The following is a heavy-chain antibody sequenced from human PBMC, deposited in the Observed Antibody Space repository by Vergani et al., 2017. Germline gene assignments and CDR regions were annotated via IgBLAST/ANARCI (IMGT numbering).Heavy chain of an antibody. CDR2: IIHIFGTA. CDR3: AGAQKLGYCSSTSCFDAFDI. CDR1: GGTFSSYA. D-gene: IGHD2-2*01. V-gene: IGHV1-69*01. Sequence: QVQLVQSGAEVKKPGSSVKVSCKASGGTFSSYAISWVRQAPGQGLEWMGGIIHIFGTANYAQKFQGRVTITADESTSTAYMELSSLRSEDTAVYYCAGAQKLGYCSSTSCFDAFDIWGQGTMVTVSS. J-gene: IGHJ3*02.